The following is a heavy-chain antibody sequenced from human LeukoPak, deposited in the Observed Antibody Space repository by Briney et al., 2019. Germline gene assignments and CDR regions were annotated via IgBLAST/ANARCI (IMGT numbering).Heavy chain of an antibody. CDR1: GFTFEDYA. Sequence: GGSLRLSCAASGFTFEDYAMHWVRQAPGKGLEWVSGISWNSGSIGYADSVKGRFTISRDNAKNSLYLQMNSLRAEDTALYYCAKDAEQQLVHKGFFDYWGQGTLVTVSS. J-gene: IGHJ4*02. CDR2: ISWNSGSI. V-gene: IGHV3-9*01. D-gene: IGHD6-13*01. CDR3: AKDAEQQLVHKGFFDY.